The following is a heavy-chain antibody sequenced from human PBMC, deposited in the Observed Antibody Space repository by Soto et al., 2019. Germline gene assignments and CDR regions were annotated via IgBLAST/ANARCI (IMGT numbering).Heavy chain of an antibody. V-gene: IGHV3-21*01. Sequence: GSLRLSCAASGFTFSSYSMNWVRQAPGKGLEWVSSISSSSSYIYYADSVKGRFTISRDNAKNSLYLQMNSLRAEDTAVYYCARERLDYYYYYYMDVWGKGTTVTVSS. CDR2: ISSSSSYI. CDR1: GFTFSSYS. D-gene: IGHD6-19*01. J-gene: IGHJ6*03. CDR3: ARERLDYYYYYYMDV.